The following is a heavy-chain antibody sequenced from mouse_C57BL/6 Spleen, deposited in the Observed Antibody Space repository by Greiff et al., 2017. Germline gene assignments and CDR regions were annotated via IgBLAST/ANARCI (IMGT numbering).Heavy chain of an antibody. Sequence: EVQVVESGPGLVKPSQSLSLTCSVTGYSITSGYYWNWIRQFPGNKLGWMGYISYDGSNNYNPSLKNRISITRDTSKNQFFLKLNSVTTEDTATYYCARIYYYGRAYFDYWGQGTTLTVSS. CDR1: GYSITSGYY. CDR2: ISYDGSN. J-gene: IGHJ2*01. CDR3: ARIYYYGRAYFDY. V-gene: IGHV3-6*01. D-gene: IGHD1-1*01.